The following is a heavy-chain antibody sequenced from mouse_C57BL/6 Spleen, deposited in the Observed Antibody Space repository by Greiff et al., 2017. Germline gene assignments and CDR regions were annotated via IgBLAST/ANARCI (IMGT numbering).Heavy chain of an antibody. CDR3: ARGDTTADFDY. CDR2: IYPGSGST. Sequence: VQLQQPGAELVKPGASVKMSCKASGYTFTSYWITWVKQRPEQGLEWIGDIYPGSGSTNYNEKFKSKATLTVDTSPSTAYMQLSSLTSEDSAVYYCARGDTTADFDYWGQGTTLTVSS. J-gene: IGHJ2*01. CDR1: GYTFTSYW. D-gene: IGHD1-2*01. V-gene: IGHV1-55*01.